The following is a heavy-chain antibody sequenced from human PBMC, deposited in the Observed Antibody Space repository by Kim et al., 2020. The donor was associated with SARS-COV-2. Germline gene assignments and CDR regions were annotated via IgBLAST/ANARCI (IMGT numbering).Heavy chain of an antibody. J-gene: IGHJ5*02. CDR3: AKDKGGSAFDP. Sequence: GGSLRLSCAASGFTFSSYGMHWVRQAPGKGLEWVAVIWYDGSHKYYADSVKGRFTISRDNSKNTLYLQMNSLRAEDTAVYYCAKDKGGSAFDPWGQGTLVTVSS. V-gene: IGHV3-33*06. CDR1: GFTFSSYG. D-gene: IGHD2-15*01. CDR2: IWYDGSHK.